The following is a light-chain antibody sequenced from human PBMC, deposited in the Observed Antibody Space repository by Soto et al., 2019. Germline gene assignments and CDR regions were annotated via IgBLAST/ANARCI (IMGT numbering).Light chain of an antibody. J-gene: IGLJ3*02. CDR3: LSYTSANTRV. V-gene: IGLV2-14*01. Sequence: QSALTQPASVSGSPGQSITISCTGTSSDVGGYKYVSWYQQHPGKAPKLMIYEVSNRPSGVSNRFSGSKSGNTASLTISGLQAEDEADYYCLSYTSANTRVFGGGTKLTVL. CDR1: SSDVGGYKY. CDR2: EVS.